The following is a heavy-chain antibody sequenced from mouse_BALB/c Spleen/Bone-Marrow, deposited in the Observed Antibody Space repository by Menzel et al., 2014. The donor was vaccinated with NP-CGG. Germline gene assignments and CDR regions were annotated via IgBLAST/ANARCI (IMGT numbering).Heavy chain of an antibody. CDR3: ARGGLLRAMDY. CDR1: GSSFTGSF. V-gene: IGHV1-20*02. Sequence: AQLQQSDPGLVNPGPSVKISSRPSGSSFTGSFMNWGMQGLGKSLEWIGRINPYNGDTFYNQKFKGKATLTVDKSSSTAHMELRSLASEDSAVYYCARGGLLRAMDYWGQGTSVTVSS. CDR2: INPYNGDT. J-gene: IGHJ4*01. D-gene: IGHD2-3*01.